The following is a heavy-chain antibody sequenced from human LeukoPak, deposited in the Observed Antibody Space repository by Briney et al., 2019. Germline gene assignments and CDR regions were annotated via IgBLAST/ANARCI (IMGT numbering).Heavy chain of an antibody. CDR3: ARAKRETSTRPWTSGMDV. CDR1: RFTLSDYD. D-gene: IGHD3/OR15-3a*01. J-gene: IGHJ6*02. Sequence: GGSLRLSCAASRFTLSDYDIHWVREAIGKGLDWVSGLGSAGDKYHAGSERGRFTISREDAENSVYLQMNGLRPEDTAIYYCARAKRETSTRPWTSGMDVWGQGTTVTVPS. V-gene: IGHV3-13*01. CDR2: LGSAGDK.